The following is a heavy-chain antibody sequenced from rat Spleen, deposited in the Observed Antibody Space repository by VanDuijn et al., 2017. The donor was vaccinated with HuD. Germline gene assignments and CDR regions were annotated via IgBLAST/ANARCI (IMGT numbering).Heavy chain of an antibody. Sequence: EVQLVETGGGLVQPGRSLKLSCAASGFNFKDHWMGWVRQAPKKGLEWVASISTSGGSTYYRDSVKGRFTVSRDNAKSTLYLQMNSLRSEDTATYYCATGITLVWGRGVMVTVSS. CDR3: ATGITLV. CDR1: GFNFKDHW. CDR2: ISTSGGST. V-gene: IGHV5-27*01. J-gene: IGHJ2*01. D-gene: IGHD1-2*01.